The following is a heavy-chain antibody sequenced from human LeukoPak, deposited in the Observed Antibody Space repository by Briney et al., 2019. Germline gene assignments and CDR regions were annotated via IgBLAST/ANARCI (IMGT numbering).Heavy chain of an antibody. J-gene: IGHJ4*02. CDR1: GFTFSSYA. CDR2: ISGSGGST. Sequence: HPGGSLRLSCAASGFTFSSYAMSWVRQAPGKGLEWVSAISGSGGSTYYADSVKGRFTISRDNSKNTLYLQMNSLRAEDTAVYYCAKSRILYPHVPLGVDYWGQGTLVAVSS. D-gene: IGHD2-8*01. CDR3: AKSRILYPHVPLGVDY. V-gene: IGHV3-23*01.